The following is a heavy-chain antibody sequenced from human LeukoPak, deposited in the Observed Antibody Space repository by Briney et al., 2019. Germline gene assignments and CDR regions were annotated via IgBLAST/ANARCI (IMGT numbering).Heavy chain of an antibody. Sequence: ASVEVSFKASAYTFTAYYIHWVRQAPCQGLELIRLINPKNGGTKYAQKFQGRITMTRDTSIRTAYMEMNRLTSDDTAVYYCARDSGSSSWEYDYWGQGALVTVSS. V-gene: IGHV1-2*02. CDR1: AYTFTAYY. D-gene: IGHD6-13*01. CDR2: INPKNGGT. J-gene: IGHJ4*02. CDR3: ARDSGSSSWEYDY.